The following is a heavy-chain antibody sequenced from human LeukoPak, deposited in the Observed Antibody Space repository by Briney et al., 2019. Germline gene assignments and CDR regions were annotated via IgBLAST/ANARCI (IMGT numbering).Heavy chain of an antibody. CDR3: ARGGYCSSTSCLIFDY. CDR2: IKQDGSEK. D-gene: IGHD2-2*01. J-gene: IGHJ4*02. CDR1: GFTFSSYW. Sequence: GSLRLSCAASGFTFSSYWMSWVRQAPGKGLEWVANIKQDGSEKYYVDSVKGRFTISRDNAKNSLYLQMNSLRAEDTAVYYCARGGYCSSTSCLIFDYWGQGTLVTVSS. V-gene: IGHV3-7*01.